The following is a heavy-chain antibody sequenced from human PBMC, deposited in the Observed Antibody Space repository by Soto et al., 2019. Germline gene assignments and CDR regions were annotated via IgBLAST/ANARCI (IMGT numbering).Heavy chain of an antibody. J-gene: IGHJ4*02. CDR1: GFTVSSYG. D-gene: IGHD2-8*02. CDR2: ISRDGGTK. V-gene: IGHV3-30*03. CDR3: TGDVASGY. Sequence: QVQLVESGGGVVQPGRSLRLSCAASGFTVSSYGMHWVRQAPGKGLEWVAVISRDGGTKYYADSVKGRFTISRDNSRNTLFREMNSLRGDDMAVYYCTGDVASGYWGQVTLVTVSS.